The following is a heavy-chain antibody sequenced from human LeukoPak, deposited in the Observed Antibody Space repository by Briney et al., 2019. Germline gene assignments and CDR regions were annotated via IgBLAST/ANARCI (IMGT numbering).Heavy chain of an antibody. CDR2: INPSGGST. CDR3: ASFYCRNSDCYGGYYYMDV. V-gene: IGHV1-46*01. CDR1: GYTFTSYY. J-gene: IGHJ6*03. D-gene: IGHD2-21*02. Sequence: GASVKVSCKASGYTFTSYYMHWVRQAPGQGLEWMGIINPSGGSTSYAQKFQGRVTITRDTSTSTVYMELSSLRSEDTAVYFCASFYCRNSDCYGGYYYMDVWGKGTTVTVSS.